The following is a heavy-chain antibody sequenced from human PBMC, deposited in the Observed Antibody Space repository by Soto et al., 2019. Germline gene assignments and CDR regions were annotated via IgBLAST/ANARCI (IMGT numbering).Heavy chain of an antibody. J-gene: IGHJ6*02. D-gene: IGHD3-10*01. CDR2: IYTSGST. CDR1: GASVSTDGYY. Sequence: SETLSLTCTVSGASVSTDGYYWSWIRQPAGKGLEWIGRIYTSGSTNYNPSLKSRVTMSVDTSKNQFSLKLSSVTAADTAVYYCARESFPPGMDVWGQGTTVTVSS. CDR3: ARESFPPGMDV. V-gene: IGHV4-61*02.